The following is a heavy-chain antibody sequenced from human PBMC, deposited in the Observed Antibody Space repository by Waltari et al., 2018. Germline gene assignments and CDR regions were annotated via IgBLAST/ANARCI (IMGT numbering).Heavy chain of an antibody. Sequence: VQLVASGGGLVQPGGSLRLSCAVSGFTFSSSWMHWVRQAPGKGLVWVSRIRADGDYTSYADSVKGRFTISRDNAKSTLYLQMNSLTAEDTAIYYCSTYTDVTFGDHWGQGALVTVSS. CDR3: STYTDVTFGDH. CDR1: GFTFSSSW. J-gene: IGHJ4*02. D-gene: IGHD3-10*01. CDR2: IRADGDYT. V-gene: IGHV3-74*01.